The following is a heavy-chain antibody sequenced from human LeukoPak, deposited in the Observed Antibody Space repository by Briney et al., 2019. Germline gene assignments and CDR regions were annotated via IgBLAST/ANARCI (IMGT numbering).Heavy chain of an antibody. V-gene: IGHV3-23*01. J-gene: IGHJ6*02. Sequence: GGSLSLSCAASGFTFSSYAMSWVRQAPGKGLEWVSAISGSGGSTYYADSVKGRFTISRDNSKNTLYLQMNSLRAEDTAVYYCAKTYYDILTGYGYYGMDVWGQGTTVTVSS. CDR1: GFTFSSYA. CDR2: ISGSGGST. CDR3: AKTYYDILTGYGYYGMDV. D-gene: IGHD3-9*01.